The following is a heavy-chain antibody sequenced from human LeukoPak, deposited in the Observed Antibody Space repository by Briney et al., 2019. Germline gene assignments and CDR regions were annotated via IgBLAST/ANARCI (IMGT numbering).Heavy chain of an antibody. CDR2: IDNAGGIT. Sequence: GGSLRLSCAASGFTFSNYWIHWVRQAPGKGLVWVSRIDNAGGITTYADSVKGRFTISRDNAENTLYLQMNSLRAEDTAVYYCVRSAFHAGSGNYYDYWGQGTLVTVSS. J-gene: IGHJ4*02. CDR3: VRSAFHAGSGNYYDY. CDR1: GFTFSNYW. D-gene: IGHD3-22*01. V-gene: IGHV3-74*03.